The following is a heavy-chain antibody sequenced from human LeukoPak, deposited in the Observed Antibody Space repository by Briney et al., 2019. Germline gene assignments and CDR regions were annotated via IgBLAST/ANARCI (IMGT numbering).Heavy chain of an antibody. J-gene: IGHJ4*02. CDR3: ARDYDFWSGFFDY. D-gene: IGHD3-3*01. CDR2: ISYDGSNK. CDR1: GFTFSSYG. Sequence: GGSLRLSCAASGFTFSSYGMHWVRQAPGKGLEWVAVISYDGSNKYYADSVKGRFTISRDNSKNTLYLQMNSLRAEDTAVYYCARDYDFWSGFFDYWGQGTLVTVSS. V-gene: IGHV3-30*03.